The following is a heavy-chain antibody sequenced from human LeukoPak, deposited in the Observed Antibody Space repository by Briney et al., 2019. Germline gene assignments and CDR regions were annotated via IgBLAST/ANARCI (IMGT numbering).Heavy chain of an antibody. Sequence: GGSLRLSCAASGFTFSSYWMSWVRQAPGKGLEWVANIKQDGSEKYYVDSVKGRFTISRDNAKNSLYLQMNSLRAEDTAVYYCAKDPRQQWLVPQSFDYRGQGTLVTVSS. J-gene: IGHJ4*02. D-gene: IGHD6-19*01. V-gene: IGHV3-7*01. CDR2: IKQDGSEK. CDR1: GFTFSSYW. CDR3: AKDPRQQWLVPQSFDY.